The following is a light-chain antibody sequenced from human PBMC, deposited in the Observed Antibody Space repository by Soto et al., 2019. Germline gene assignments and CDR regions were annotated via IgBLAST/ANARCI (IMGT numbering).Light chain of an antibody. CDR3: QQYNNWPPTWT. CDR2: GAS. V-gene: IGKV3-15*01. CDR1: QSVSNN. J-gene: IGKJ1*01. Sequence: EIVLTQSPGTLSLSPGERATLSCRASQSVSNNYLAWYQQKPGQAPRLLIYGASTRATDIPARFSGSGSGTEFTLTISSLQSEDFAVYYCQQYNNWPPTWTFGQGTKVDIK.